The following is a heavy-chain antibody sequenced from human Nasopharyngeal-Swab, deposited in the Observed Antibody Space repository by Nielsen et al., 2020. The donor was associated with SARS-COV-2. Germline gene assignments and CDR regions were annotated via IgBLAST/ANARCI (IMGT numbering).Heavy chain of an antibody. CDR2: ISGSGGST. CDR1: GFTFSSYA. J-gene: IGHJ4*02. D-gene: IGHD3-16*02. Sequence: GGSLRLSCAASGFTFSSYAMSWVRQAPGKGLEWVSAISGSGGSTYYADSVKGRFTISRDNSKNTLYLQMNSLRAEDTAVYYCAKGRVWGSYRYLDYWGQGTLVTVSS. V-gene: IGHV3-23*01. CDR3: AKGRVWGSYRYLDY.